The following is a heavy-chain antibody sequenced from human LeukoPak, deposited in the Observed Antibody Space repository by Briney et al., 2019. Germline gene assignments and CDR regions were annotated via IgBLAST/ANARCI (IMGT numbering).Heavy chain of an antibody. CDR2: LWSNGNTR. J-gene: IGHJ4*02. V-gene: IGHV3-33*01. D-gene: IGHD1-1*01. Sequence: GGSLRLSCAASGLRINNYAMHWVRQAPGKGLEWVAILWSNGNTRFYADSVKGRFTISRDTSTNTLYLHMDGLRVEDTAVYHCVRDSPHWTLDYWGQGTLVTVSS. CDR3: VRDSPHWTLDY. CDR1: GLRINNYA.